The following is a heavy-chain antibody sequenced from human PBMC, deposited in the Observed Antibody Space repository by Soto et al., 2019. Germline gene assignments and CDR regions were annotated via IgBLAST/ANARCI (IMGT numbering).Heavy chain of an antibody. CDR3: AKDLYSSGWYNYFDP. V-gene: IGHV3-30*18. Sequence: VQLVESGGGVVQPGRSLILSCAASGFSLSNCGMHWVRQAPGKGLEWVAMISYDGSQEKFIDSVKGRFTISRDNSKNTLYLQMNSLRPEDTAVYYCAKDLYSSGWYNYFDPWGQGTLVTVSS. CDR1: GFSLSNCG. D-gene: IGHD6-19*01. J-gene: IGHJ5*02. CDR2: ISYDGSQE.